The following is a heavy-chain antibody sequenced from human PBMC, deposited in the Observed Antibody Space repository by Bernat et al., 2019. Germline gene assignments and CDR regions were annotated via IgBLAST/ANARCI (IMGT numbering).Heavy chain of an antibody. CDR1: GFTFSSYS. CDR3: ARASWSGGPTPFDL. V-gene: IGHV3-7*03. CDR2: IKQDGSEK. J-gene: IGHJ4*02. Sequence: EVQLVESGGGLVQPGGSLRLTCAASASGFTFSSYSMSWVRQAPGQGLEWVANIKQDGSEKYYVDSVKGRFTISRDNAKNSLYLQMISLRAEDTAVYYCARASWSGGPTPFDLWGQGTLVTVSS. D-gene: IGHD2-15*01.